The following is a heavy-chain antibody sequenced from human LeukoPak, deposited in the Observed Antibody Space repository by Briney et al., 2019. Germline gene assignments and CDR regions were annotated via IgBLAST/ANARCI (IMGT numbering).Heavy chain of an antibody. V-gene: IGHV1-2*02. Sequence: GASVKVSCKASGYSFSDYYIHWVRQAPGQGLEWMGWINPNSGGTHYAQKLQGRVTMTRDTSITTVYMELSRLRSDDTAVYYCAKWGTYYYDSSGDLGLDYWGQGTLVTVSS. D-gene: IGHD3-22*01. CDR3: AKWGTYYYDSSGDLGLDY. J-gene: IGHJ4*02. CDR2: INPNSGGT. CDR1: GYSFSDYY.